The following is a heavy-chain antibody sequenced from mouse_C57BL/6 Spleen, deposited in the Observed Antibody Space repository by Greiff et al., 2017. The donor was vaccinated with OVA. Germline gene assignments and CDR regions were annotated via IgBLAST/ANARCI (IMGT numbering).Heavy chain of an antibody. CDR1: GYAFSSSW. J-gene: IGHJ3*01. CDR3: ARGDSSGYEAY. D-gene: IGHD3-2*02. Sequence: VQLQQSGPELVKPGASVKISCKASGYAFSSSWMNWVKQRPGKGLEWIGRIYPGDGDTNYNGKFKGKATLTADKSSSTAYMQLSSLTSEDSAVYFCARGDSSGYEAYWGQWTLVTFSA. CDR2: IYPGDGDT. V-gene: IGHV1-82*01.